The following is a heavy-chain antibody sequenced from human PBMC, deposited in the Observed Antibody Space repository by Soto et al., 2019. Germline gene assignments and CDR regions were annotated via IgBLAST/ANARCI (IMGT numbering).Heavy chain of an antibody. CDR3: ARDTYYRMDV. CDR1: GFTFSSYW. Sequence: PGGSLRLSCGASGFTFSSYWMHWVCQDPGKGLVWVSRIHSDGSSTSYADSVKGRFTISRDNAKNTLYLQMNSLGAEDTAVYYCARDTYYRMDVWGQGTTVTVSS. V-gene: IGHV3-74*01. J-gene: IGHJ6*02. CDR2: IHSDGSST.